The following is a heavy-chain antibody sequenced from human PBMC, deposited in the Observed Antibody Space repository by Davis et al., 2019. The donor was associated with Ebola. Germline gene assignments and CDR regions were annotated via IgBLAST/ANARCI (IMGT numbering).Heavy chain of an antibody. CDR2: INHSGST. D-gene: IGHD5-24*01. CDR3: ARGKMATILRTHFDY. Sequence: ESLKISCAASGFTVSSNYMSWIRQPPGKGLEWIGEINHSGSTNYNPSLKSRVTISVDTSKNQFSLKLSSVTAADTAVYYCARGKMATILRTHFDYWGQGTLVTVSS. V-gene: IGHV4-34*01. J-gene: IGHJ4*02. CDR1: GFTVSSNY.